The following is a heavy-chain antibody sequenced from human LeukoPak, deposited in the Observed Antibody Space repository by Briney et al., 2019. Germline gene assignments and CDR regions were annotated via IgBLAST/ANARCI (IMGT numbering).Heavy chain of an antibody. J-gene: IGHJ6*02. Sequence: GGSLRLSCAASGFTVSSNYMSWARQAPGKGLEWVSVIYSGGSTYYADSVKGRFTISRDNSKNTLYLQMNSLRAEDTAVYYCARDGTRDSSGWYDYYYGMDVWGQGTAVTVSS. CDR1: GFTVSSNY. D-gene: IGHD6-19*01. CDR2: IYSGGST. V-gene: IGHV3-53*01. CDR3: ARDGTRDSSGWYDYYYGMDV.